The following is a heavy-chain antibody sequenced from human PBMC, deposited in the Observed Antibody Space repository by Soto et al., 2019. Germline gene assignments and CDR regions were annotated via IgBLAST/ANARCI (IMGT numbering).Heavy chain of an antibody. V-gene: IGHV3-23*01. Sequence: PGGSLRLSCAASGFTFNGYAMNWVRQAPGKGLAWVSAIGTDGNTYYANSVKGRFTISRDNSRTTLYLQMNSLRVEDTALYYCVRKYPGTRPFDYWGQGTLVTVSS. J-gene: IGHJ4*01. CDR1: GFTFNGYA. CDR3: VRKYPGTRPFDY. D-gene: IGHD2-2*01. CDR2: IGTDGNT.